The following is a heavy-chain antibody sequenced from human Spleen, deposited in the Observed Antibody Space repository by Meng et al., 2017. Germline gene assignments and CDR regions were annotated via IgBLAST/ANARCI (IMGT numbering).Heavy chain of an antibody. D-gene: IGHD2-21*01. CDR2: INPNSGDT. CDR1: GYSFTAYY. Sequence: ASVKVSYKPSGYSFTAYYIHWVRQAPGQGLEWLGHINPNSGDTLYAQKFQGRVSMTGDTFISTAYVELSSLRSDDTAVYYCVRDENISLGKLFGDYWGQGTMVTVSS. V-gene: IGHV1-2*06. CDR3: VRDENISLGKLFGDY. J-gene: IGHJ4*02.